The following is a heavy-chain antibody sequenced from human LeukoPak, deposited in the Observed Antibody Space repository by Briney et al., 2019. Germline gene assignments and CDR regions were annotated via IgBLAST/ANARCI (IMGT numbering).Heavy chain of an antibody. CDR3: ASSPTSECSGGSCYSY. J-gene: IGHJ4*02. Sequence: GASVTVSCKASGYTFTGYYMHWVRQAPGQGLEWMGWINPNSGGTNYVQKFQGRVTMTRDTSITTAYMQLSRLRSDDTAVYYCASSPTSECSGGSCYSYWGQGTLVTVPS. CDR2: INPNSGGT. D-gene: IGHD2-15*01. CDR1: GYTFTGYY. V-gene: IGHV1-2*02.